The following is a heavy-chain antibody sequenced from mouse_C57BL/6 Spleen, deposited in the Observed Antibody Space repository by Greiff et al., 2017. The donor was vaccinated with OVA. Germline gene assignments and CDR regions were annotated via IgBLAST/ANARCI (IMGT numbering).Heavy chain of an antibody. J-gene: IGHJ1*03. CDR1: GYAFSSYW. Sequence: QVQLQQSGAELVKPGASVKISCKASGYAFSSYWMNWVKQRPGKGLEWIGQIYPGDGDSNYNGKFKGKATLTAAKSSSTAYMQLSSLTSEDSAVYFCARYYGSSYGYFGVWGTGTTVTVSS. D-gene: IGHD1-1*01. CDR2: IYPGDGDS. V-gene: IGHV1-80*01. CDR3: ARYYGSSYGYFGV.